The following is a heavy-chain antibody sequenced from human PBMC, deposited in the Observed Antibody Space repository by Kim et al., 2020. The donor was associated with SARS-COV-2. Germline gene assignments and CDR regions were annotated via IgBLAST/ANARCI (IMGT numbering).Heavy chain of an antibody. Sequence: GGSLRLSCAASGFTFSSYWMSWVRQAPGKGLEWVANIKQDGSEKYYVDSVKGRFTISRDNAKNSLYLQMNSLRSEDTAVYYCARDGVVYYYYYGMDVWGQGTTVTVSS. D-gene: IGHD3-3*01. V-gene: IGHV3-7*01. CDR2: IKQDGSEK. J-gene: IGHJ6*02. CDR1: GFTFSSYW. CDR3: ARDGVVYYYYYGMDV.